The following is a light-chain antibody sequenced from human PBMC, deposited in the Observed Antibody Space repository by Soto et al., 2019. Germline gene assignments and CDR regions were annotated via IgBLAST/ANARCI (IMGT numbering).Light chain of an antibody. CDR1: QSVSTN. Sequence: EIVMTQSPATLSVSPGERATLSCRASQSVSTNLAWYQQKPCQAPRLLIFGASTRATGIPARFSGSGSVTEFTLTISSLQSEDFAVYFCQQYNNWPPITFGQGTRLEIK. CDR2: GAS. V-gene: IGKV3-15*01. CDR3: QQYNNWPPIT. J-gene: IGKJ5*01.